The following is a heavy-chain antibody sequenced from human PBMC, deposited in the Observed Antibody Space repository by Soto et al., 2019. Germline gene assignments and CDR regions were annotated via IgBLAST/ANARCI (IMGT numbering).Heavy chain of an antibody. Sequence: GASVKVSCKASGGTFSSYAISWVRQAPGQGLEWMGGIIPIFGTANYAQKFQGRVTITADESTSTAYMELSSLRSEDTAVYYCARDLFAELHPNNWFDPWGQGTLVTVSS. D-gene: IGHD1-7*01. J-gene: IGHJ5*02. CDR2: IIPIFGTA. CDR3: ARDLFAELHPNNWFDP. CDR1: GGTFSSYA. V-gene: IGHV1-69*13.